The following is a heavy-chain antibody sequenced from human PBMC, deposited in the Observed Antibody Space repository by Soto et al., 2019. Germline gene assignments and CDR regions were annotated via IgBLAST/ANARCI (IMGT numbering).Heavy chain of an antibody. CDR2: INHSGST. D-gene: IGHD3-10*01. J-gene: IGHJ5*02. Sequence: QVQLQQWGAGLLKPSETLSLTCAVYGGSFSGYYWSWIRQPPGKGLEWIGEINHSGSTNYNPSLKTRVTISVDTSKNQFSLKLSSVTAADTAVYYCARVGRLEYYYGSGSYQGNWFDPCGEGTLVTVAS. CDR1: GGSFSGYY. V-gene: IGHV4-34*01. CDR3: ARVGRLEYYYGSGSYQGNWFDP.